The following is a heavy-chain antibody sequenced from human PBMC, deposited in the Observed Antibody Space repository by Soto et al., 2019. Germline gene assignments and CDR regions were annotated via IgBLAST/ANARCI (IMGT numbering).Heavy chain of an antibody. V-gene: IGHV3-33*01. CDR3: ARDDDCPYYAFDY. CDR1: GFTFSNYG. D-gene: IGHD2-21*02. CDR2: ILKDGSDQ. J-gene: IGHJ4*02. Sequence: QVQLAESGGGVVQPGRSLRLSCAATGFTFSNYGMHWVRQAPGKGLEWVAVILKDGSDQKYEDSMKGRFTISRDNSENTLYLHMNSLRAEDTAVYYCARDDDCPYYAFDYWGQGTLVTVSS.